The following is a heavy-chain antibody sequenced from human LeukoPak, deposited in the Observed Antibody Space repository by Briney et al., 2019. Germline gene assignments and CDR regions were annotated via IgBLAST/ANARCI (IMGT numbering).Heavy chain of an antibody. Sequence: GGSLRLSCAASGFTFSAYAMSWVRQAPGKGLEWVSAIFGSGGSTYYADSVKGRFTISRDNSKNTLYLQMDSLRAEDTAVYYCAKDQCTSTSCYKGDYWGQGTLVTVSS. J-gene: IGHJ4*02. D-gene: IGHD2-2*02. CDR2: IFGSGGST. CDR3: AKDQCTSTSCYKGDY. V-gene: IGHV3-23*01. CDR1: GFTFSAYA.